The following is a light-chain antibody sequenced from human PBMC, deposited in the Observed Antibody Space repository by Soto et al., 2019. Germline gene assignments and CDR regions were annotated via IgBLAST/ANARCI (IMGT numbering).Light chain of an antibody. J-gene: IGLJ3*02. Sequence: QSVLTQPASVSGSPGQSITISCTGTSSDVGAYDYVSWYQQHPGKAPKFMLYEVSNRPSGLSNRFSGSKSGNTASLTISGLQAEDEADYYCSSYTTSNTWVFGGGTKLTAL. CDR1: SSDVGAYDY. CDR2: EVS. CDR3: SSYTTSNTWV. V-gene: IGLV2-14*01.